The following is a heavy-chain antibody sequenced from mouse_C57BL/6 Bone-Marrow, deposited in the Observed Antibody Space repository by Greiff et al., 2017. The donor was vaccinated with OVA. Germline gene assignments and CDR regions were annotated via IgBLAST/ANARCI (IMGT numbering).Heavy chain of an antibody. CDR3: ARGFTTLVEPNV. Sequence: VQLQQSGPELVKPGASVKISCKASGYAFSSSWMNWVKQRPGKGLEWIGRIYPGDGDTNYNGKFKGKATLTADKSSSTAYMQLSSLTSEDTAVYICARGFTTLVEPNVWGTGTTLTVSS. V-gene: IGHV1-82*01. CDR2: IYPGDGDT. CDR1: GYAFSSSW. D-gene: IGHD1-1*01. J-gene: IGHJ1*03.